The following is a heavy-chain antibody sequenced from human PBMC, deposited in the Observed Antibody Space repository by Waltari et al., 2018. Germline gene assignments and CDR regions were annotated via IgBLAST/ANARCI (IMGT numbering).Heavy chain of an antibody. V-gene: IGHV3-33*01. CDR3: ARDKAAAAALDY. CDR2: IWTDGSNK. CDR1: GFTFSSYG. Sequence: QVQLVESGGGVVQPGRSLRLSCAASGFTFSSYGMHWVRQAPGKGLEWVAVIWTDGSNKYYADSVKGRFTISRDNSKNTLYLQMNSLRAEDTAVYYCARDKAAAAALDYWGQGTLVTVSS. J-gene: IGHJ4*02. D-gene: IGHD6-13*01.